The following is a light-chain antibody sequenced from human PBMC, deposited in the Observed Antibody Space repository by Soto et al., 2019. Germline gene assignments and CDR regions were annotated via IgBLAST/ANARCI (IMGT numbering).Light chain of an antibody. V-gene: IGLV2-11*01. Sequence: QSVLTQPRSVSGSPGQSVTISCTGPSSDVGGYNYVSWYQQHPGEAPKLMIYDVGKRPSGVPDRFSGSKSGNTASLTISGLQTEDEADYYCCSYAGSYSWVFGGGTELTVL. CDR2: DVG. J-gene: IGLJ3*02. CDR3: CSYAGSYSWV. CDR1: SSDVGGYNY.